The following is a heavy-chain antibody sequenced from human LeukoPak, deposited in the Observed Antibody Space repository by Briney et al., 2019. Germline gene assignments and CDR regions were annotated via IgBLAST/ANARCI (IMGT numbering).Heavy chain of an antibody. D-gene: IGHD3-10*01. Sequence: SETLSLTRTVSGGSISSSSYYWGWIRQPPGKGLEWIGSIYYSGSTYYNPSLKSRVTISVDTSKNQFSLKLSSVTAADTAVYYCARHHEWFGESNYYYYMDVWGKGTTVTVSS. CDR3: ARHHEWFGESNYYYYMDV. J-gene: IGHJ6*03. CDR2: IYYSGST. CDR1: GGSISSSSYY. V-gene: IGHV4-39*01.